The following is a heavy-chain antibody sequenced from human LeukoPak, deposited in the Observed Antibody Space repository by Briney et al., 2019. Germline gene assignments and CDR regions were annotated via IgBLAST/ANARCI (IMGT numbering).Heavy chain of an antibody. CDR1: GGSISSSSYY. CDR2: IYYSGGT. CDR3: AREGRITGRTDDY. J-gene: IGHJ4*02. V-gene: IGHV4-39*07. D-gene: IGHD1-20*01. Sequence: SETLSLTCTVSGGSISSSSYYWGWIRQPPGKGLEWIGSIYYSGGTYYNPSLKSRVTISVDTSKNQFSLKLSSVTAADTAVYYCAREGRITGRTDDYWGQGTLVTVSS.